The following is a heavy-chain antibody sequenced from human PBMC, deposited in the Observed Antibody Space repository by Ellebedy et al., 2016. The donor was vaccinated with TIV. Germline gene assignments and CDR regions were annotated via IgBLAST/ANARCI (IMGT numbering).Heavy chain of an antibody. CDR3: AKDSAYSYGYGPFDY. Sequence: GESLKISXAASGFTFDDYAMHWVRHAPGKGLEWVSLISWDGGHTYYADSVKGRFTISRDNSKNSLYLQMNSLRTEDTALYYCAKDSAYSYGYGPFDYWGQGTLVTVSS. J-gene: IGHJ4*02. D-gene: IGHD5-18*01. CDR1: GFTFDDYA. V-gene: IGHV3-43D*03. CDR2: ISWDGGHT.